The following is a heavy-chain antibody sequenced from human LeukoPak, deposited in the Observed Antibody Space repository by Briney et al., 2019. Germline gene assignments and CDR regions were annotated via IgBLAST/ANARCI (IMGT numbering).Heavy chain of an antibody. V-gene: IGHV4-39*07. Sequence: SETLSLTCTVSGGSISSSSYYWGWIRQPPGKGLEWIGSIYYSGSTYYNPSLKSRVTISIDTSKNQFSLKLTSVTAADTAVYYCARGDVFDIWGQGTLVTVSS. J-gene: IGHJ3*02. CDR1: GGSISSSSYY. CDR3: ARGDVFDI. CDR2: IYYSGST.